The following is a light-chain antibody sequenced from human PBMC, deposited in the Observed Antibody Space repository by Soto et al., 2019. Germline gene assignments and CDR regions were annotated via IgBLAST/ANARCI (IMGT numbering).Light chain of an antibody. CDR1: QSISSY. CDR2: AAS. CDR3: QQSYGTPYT. V-gene: IGKV1-39*01. J-gene: IGKJ2*01. Sequence: DIQMTQSPSSLSASVGDRVTITCRASQSISSYLNWYQQKPGKAPKLLIYAASSLQSGVPSRFSGSGSGTDFTLSISSLQPEDFATYYCQQSYGTPYTFGQVTKREIK.